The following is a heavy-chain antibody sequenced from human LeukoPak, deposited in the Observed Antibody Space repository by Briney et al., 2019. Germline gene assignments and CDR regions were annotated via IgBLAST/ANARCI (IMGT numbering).Heavy chain of an antibody. CDR1: GASINSGNYY. J-gene: IGHJ5*02. V-gene: IGHV4-61*02. CDR3: AKPHCSSTSCYTWWFDP. D-gene: IGHD2-2*02. CDR2: FYTSGST. Sequence: SETLSLTCTVSGASINSGNYYWNWIRQPAGKGLEWIGRFYTSGSTNYSPSLKSRVTISVDTSKNRFSLRLSSVTAADTAVYYCAKPHCSSTSCYTWWFDPWGQGTLVTVSS.